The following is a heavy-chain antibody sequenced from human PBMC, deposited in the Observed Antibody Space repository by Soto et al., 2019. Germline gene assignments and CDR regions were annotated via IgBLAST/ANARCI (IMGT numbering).Heavy chain of an antibody. Sequence: EVQLVESGGGLVQPGGSMRLSCAATGFTLSSFELNWVRQAPGKGLEWVSFISSGGNTIYYADSVKGRFTISRDTGKRSLFLQMNSLRAEDTAVYYCTRERPSSDFWSGYSYCMYVWVQGTAIAVSS. CDR1: GFTLSSFE. D-gene: IGHD3-3*01. V-gene: IGHV3-48*03. J-gene: IGHJ6*02. CDR3: TRERPSSDFWSGYSYCMYV. CDR2: ISSGGNTI.